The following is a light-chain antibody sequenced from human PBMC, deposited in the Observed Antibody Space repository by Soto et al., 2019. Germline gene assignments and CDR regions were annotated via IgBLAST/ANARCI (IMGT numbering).Light chain of an antibody. CDR3: QKRGNWPH. CDR2: EAS. CDR1: QNINSDY. Sequence: EIVLTQSPGTLSLSPGERATLSCRASQNINSDYFAWYQQKPGQAPRLLIYEASSRATGVPARFIGSGSGTDFTLTISSLEPEDFAIYYCQKRGNWPHFGQGTRLEIK. J-gene: IGKJ5*01. V-gene: IGKV3D-20*02.